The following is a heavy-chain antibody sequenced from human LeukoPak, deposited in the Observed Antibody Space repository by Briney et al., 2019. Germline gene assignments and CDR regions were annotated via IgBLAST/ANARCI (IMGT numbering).Heavy chain of an antibody. CDR3: ARWIDYGGNSCYFEY. J-gene: IGHJ4*02. CDR2: INHSGST. CDR1: GGSFSGYY. V-gene: IGHV4-34*01. Sequence: SETLSLTCAVYGGSFSGYYWSWIRQPPGKGLEWIGEINHSGSTNYNPSLKSRVTISVDTSKNQFSLKLSSVTAADTAVYYCARWIDYGGNSCYFEYWGQGTLVTVSS. D-gene: IGHD4-23*01.